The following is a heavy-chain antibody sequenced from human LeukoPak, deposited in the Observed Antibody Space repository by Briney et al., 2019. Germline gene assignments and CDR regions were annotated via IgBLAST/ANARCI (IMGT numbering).Heavy chain of an antibody. D-gene: IGHD3-22*01. Sequence: SETLSRTCAVYGGSFSGYYWSWIRQPPGKGLEWIGEINHSGSTNYNPSLKSRVTISVDTSKNQFSLKLSSVTAADTAVYYCATQNYEFDDSSGYFDYWGQGTLVTVSS. CDR3: ATQNYEFDDSSGYFDY. CDR2: INHSGST. CDR1: GGSFSGYY. V-gene: IGHV4-34*01. J-gene: IGHJ4*02.